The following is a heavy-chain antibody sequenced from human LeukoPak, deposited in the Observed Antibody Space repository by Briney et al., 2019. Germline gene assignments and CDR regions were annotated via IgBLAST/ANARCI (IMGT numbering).Heavy chain of an antibody. CDR3: ARRITIFGVAPPGSWFDP. D-gene: IGHD3-3*01. Sequence: SETLSLTCTVSGGSISSYYWSWIRQPPGEGLEWIGYIYYSGNTNYNPSLKSRVTISVDTSKNQFSLKLSSVTAADTAVYYCARRITIFGVAPPGSWFDPWGQGTLVTVSS. V-gene: IGHV4-59*08. CDR1: GGSISSYY. CDR2: IYYSGNT. J-gene: IGHJ5*02.